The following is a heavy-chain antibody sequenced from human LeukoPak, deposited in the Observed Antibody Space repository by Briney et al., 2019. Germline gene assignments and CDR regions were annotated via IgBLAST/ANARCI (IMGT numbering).Heavy chain of an antibody. D-gene: IGHD4-17*01. CDR2: INSDGSST. Sequence: PGGSLRLSCAASGFTFSSYWMHWVRQAPGKGLVWVSRINSDGSSTSYADSVKGRFTISRDSAKNTLYLQMNSLRAEDTAVYYCASPGPVTTDPRDFQHWGQGTLVTVSS. CDR1: GFTFSSYW. CDR3: ASPGPVTTDPRDFQH. V-gene: IGHV3-74*01. J-gene: IGHJ1*01.